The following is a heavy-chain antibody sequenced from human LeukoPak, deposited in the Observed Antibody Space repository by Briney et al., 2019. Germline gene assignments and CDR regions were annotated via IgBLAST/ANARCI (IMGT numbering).Heavy chain of an antibody. CDR3: AKDAESSGWYSEFFDY. CDR2: IRYDGSNK. Sequence: GRSLRLSCAASGFTFSTYGMHWVRQATGKGLEWVAVIRYDGSNKYYADSVKGRFTISRDNAKNTLYLKMNSLRAEDAAVYFCAKDAESSGWYSEFFDYWGQGTPVTVSS. V-gene: IGHV3-30*18. D-gene: IGHD6-19*01. J-gene: IGHJ4*02. CDR1: GFTFSTYG.